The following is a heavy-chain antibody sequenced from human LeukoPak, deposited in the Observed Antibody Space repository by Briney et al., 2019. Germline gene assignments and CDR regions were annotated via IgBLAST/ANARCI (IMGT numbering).Heavy chain of an antibody. CDR1: GGSISSSSYY. Sequence: PETLSLTCTVSGGSISSSSYYWGWIRQPPGKGLEWIGSIYYSGSTYYNPSLKSRVTISVDTSKNQFSLKLSSVTAADTAVYYCARGYGSGSSSPFDYWGQGTLVTVSS. J-gene: IGHJ4*02. D-gene: IGHD3-10*01. CDR3: ARGYGSGSSSPFDY. V-gene: IGHV4-39*01. CDR2: IYYSGST.